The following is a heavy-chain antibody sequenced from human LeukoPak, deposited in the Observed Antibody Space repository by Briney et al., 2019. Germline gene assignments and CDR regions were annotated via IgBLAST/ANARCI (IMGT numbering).Heavy chain of an antibody. D-gene: IGHD2-15*01. CDR1: GFTFSSYS. V-gene: IGHV3-21*01. CDR3: ARRFCSGGSCYAFDY. CDR2: ISSSSSYI. J-gene: IGHJ4*02. Sequence: GGSLRLSCAASGFTFSSYSMNWVRQAPGKGLEWVSSISSSSSYIYYADSAKGRFTISRDNAKNSLNLQMNSLRAEDTAVYYCARRFCSGGSCYAFDYWGQGTLVTVSS.